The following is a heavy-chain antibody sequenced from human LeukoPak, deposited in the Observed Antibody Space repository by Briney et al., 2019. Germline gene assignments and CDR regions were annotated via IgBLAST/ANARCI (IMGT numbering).Heavy chain of an antibody. CDR3: ARRKYYYDSSGYLDAFDI. D-gene: IGHD3-22*01. J-gene: IGHJ3*02. Sequence: PSETLSLTCTVSGGSISSSSYYWGWIRQPPGKGLEWIGSIYYSGSTYYNPSLKSRVIISVDTSKNQFSLKLSSVTAADTAVYYCARRKYYYDSSGYLDAFDIWGQGTMVTVSS. CDR1: GGSISSSSYY. CDR2: IYYSGST. V-gene: IGHV4-39*07.